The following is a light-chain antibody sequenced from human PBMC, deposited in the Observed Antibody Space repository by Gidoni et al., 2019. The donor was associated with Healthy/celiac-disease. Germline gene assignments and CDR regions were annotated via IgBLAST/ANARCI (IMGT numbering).Light chain of an antibody. CDR1: QSISSY. V-gene: IGKV1-39*01. CDR2: AAS. CDR3: QQSYSTPFT. J-gene: IGKJ3*01. Sequence: DIQMTQSPSSLSASVGDRVTITCRASQSISSYLNWYQQKPGKAPKLLIYAASSLPSGVPSRFSGSGSGTEFTLTISSLQPEDFATYYCQQSYSTPFTFGPGTKVEIK.